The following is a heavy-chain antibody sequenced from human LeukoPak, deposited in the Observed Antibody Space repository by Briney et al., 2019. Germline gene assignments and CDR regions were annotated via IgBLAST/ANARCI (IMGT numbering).Heavy chain of an antibody. D-gene: IGHD1-20*01. V-gene: IGHV1-2*02. Sequence: EASVKVSCKPSRYNFIDDYIHWVRQAPGQGLEFMGWINPDSGFTNYAQKFKGRVTMTRDTSISTAFLEVRRLSSEDTAVYYCAPTPEAYNSNWNVWGQGTLVTVSS. CDR2: INPDSGFT. J-gene: IGHJ4*02. CDR3: APTPEAYNSNWNV. CDR1: RYNFIDDY.